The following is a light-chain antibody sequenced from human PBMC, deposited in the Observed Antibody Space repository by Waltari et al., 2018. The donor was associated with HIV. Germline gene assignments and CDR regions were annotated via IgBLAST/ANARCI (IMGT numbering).Light chain of an antibody. CDR2: RDN. J-gene: IGLJ2*01. V-gene: IGLV3-9*01. Sequence: SYELAQPLSVSVALGQTARITCGGNSIGSKSVHWYQQRPGQAPVLVNYRDNNRPSGIPERFSGSSSGNTATLTISRAQAGDESDYYCQIWDSSTVVFGGGTKLTVL. CDR3: QIWDSSTVV. CDR1: SIGSKS.